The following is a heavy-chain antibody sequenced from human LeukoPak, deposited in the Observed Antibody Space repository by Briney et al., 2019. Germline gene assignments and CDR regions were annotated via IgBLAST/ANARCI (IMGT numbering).Heavy chain of an antibody. D-gene: IGHD4-11*01. Sequence: PSETLSLTCAVYGGSFSGYYWSWIRQPPGKGLEWIGEINHSGSTNYNPSLKSRVTISVDTSKNQFSLKLSSVTAADTAVYYCARDDYSNRGWFDPWGQGTLVTVSS. V-gene: IGHV4-34*01. J-gene: IGHJ5*02. CDR2: INHSGST. CDR1: GGSFSGYY. CDR3: ARDDYSNRGWFDP.